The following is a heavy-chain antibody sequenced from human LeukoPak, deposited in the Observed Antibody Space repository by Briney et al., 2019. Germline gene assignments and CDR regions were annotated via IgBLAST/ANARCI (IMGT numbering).Heavy chain of an antibody. V-gene: IGHV4-34*01. CDR3: ARARPLGSH. CDR1: GGSFSGYY. CDR2: INHSGST. J-gene: IGHJ4*02. Sequence: KASETLSLTCAVYGGSFSGYYWSWIRQPPGKGLEWIGEINHSGSTNYNPSLKSRVTISVDTSKNQFSLKLSSVTAADTAVYYCARARPLGSHWGQGTLVTASS. D-gene: IGHD3-10*01.